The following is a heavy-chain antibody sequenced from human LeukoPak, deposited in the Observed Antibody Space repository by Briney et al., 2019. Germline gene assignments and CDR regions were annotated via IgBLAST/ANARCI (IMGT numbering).Heavy chain of an antibody. CDR3: AKDAQRGFDYSNSLEY. V-gene: IGHV3-33*03. CDR1: GFTFSHFA. Sequence: GRSLRLSCAASGFTFSHFAFHWVRQAPGKGLEWVAVIWSDGTNKYYGNSVKGRFTIHRDDSQNRVYLQMNNLRVDDTAIYFCAKDAQRGFDYSNSLEYWGQGSPVTVSS. D-gene: IGHD4-11*01. CDR2: IWSDGTNK. J-gene: IGHJ4*02.